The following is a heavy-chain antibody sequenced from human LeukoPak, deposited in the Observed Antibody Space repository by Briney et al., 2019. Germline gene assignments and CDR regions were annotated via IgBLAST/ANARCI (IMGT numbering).Heavy chain of an antibody. CDR2: INTNTGNP. V-gene: IGHV7-4-1*02. Sequence: ASVKVSCKASGYTFTSYTMNWVRQAPGQGLEWMGLINTNTGNPTYAQGFTGRFVFSLDTSVSTAYLQISSLKAEDTAVYYCARDFSGHFIDAFDIWGQGTMVTVSS. D-gene: IGHD6-19*01. CDR1: GYTFTSYT. J-gene: IGHJ3*02. CDR3: ARDFSGHFIDAFDI.